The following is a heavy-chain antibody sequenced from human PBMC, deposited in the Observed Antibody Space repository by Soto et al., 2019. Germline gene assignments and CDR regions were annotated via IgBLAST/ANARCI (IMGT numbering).Heavy chain of an antibody. CDR3: AKARGPRDCSCTTWPMGWLDH. CDR2: ISYDGSNK. J-gene: IGHJ5*02. V-gene: IGHV3-30*18. Sequence: GGSLRLSCAASGFTFSSYGMHWVRQAPGKGLEWVAVISYDGSNKYYADSVKGRFTISRDNSKNTLYLQMNSLRAEDTAVYYCAKARGPRDCSCTTWPMGWLDHWGQGTLVTVSS. D-gene: IGHD2-2*01. CDR1: GFTFSSYG.